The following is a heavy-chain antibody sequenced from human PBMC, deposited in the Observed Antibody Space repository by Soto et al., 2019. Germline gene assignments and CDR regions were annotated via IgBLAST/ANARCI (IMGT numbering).Heavy chain of an antibody. CDR2: IIPLLDIT. J-gene: IGHJ4*02. CDR1: GGAFTNDI. V-gene: IGHV1-69*08. Sequence: QVQLVQSGAEVKKPGSSVKVSCKASGGAFTNDIITWVRQAPGQGLEWMGRIIPLLDITNYAQKFQGRVTIPEDKAKSTAYMELSSLISEDTAVYYCARDSAIGSTFSGYDAIAYWGQGTLVTVSS. D-gene: IGHD5-12*01. CDR3: ARDSAIGSTFSGYDAIAY.